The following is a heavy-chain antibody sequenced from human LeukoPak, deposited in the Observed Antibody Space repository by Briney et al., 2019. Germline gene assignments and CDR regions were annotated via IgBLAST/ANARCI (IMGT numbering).Heavy chain of an antibody. J-gene: IGHJ5*02. Sequence: SVKVSCKASGYTFTGYYMHWVRQAPGQGLEWMGWIIPIFGTANYAQKFRGRVTITADESTSTAYMELSSLRSEDTAVYYCARDIDYGGNSVWFDPWGQGTLVTVSS. CDR2: IIPIFGTA. D-gene: IGHD4-23*01. CDR1: GYTFTGYY. CDR3: ARDIDYGGNSVWFDP. V-gene: IGHV1-69*13.